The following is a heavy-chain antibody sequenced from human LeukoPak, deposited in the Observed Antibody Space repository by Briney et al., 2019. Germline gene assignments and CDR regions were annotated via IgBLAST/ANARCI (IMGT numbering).Heavy chain of an antibody. D-gene: IGHD3-16*01. Sequence: SETLSLTCAVYGGSFSGYYWSWVRQPPGKGLEWIGYIYYSGSTNYNPSLKSRVTISVDTSKNQFSLKLSSVTAADTAVYYCARETSQKGAHYMDVWGKGTTVTISS. CDR1: GGSFSGYY. CDR2: IYYSGST. CDR3: ARETSQKGAHYMDV. V-gene: IGHV4-59*01. J-gene: IGHJ6*03.